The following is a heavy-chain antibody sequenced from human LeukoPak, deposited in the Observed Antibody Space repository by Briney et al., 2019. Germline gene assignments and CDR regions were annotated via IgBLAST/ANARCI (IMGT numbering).Heavy chain of an antibody. Sequence: GGSLRLSCAASEFTFSTYWMHWVRQAPGKGLVWVSRIHGDGTFTTSADSVKGRFTISRDNAKNSLYLQMNSLRAEDTAVYYCARVKEIAARSNWFDPWGQGTLVTVSS. V-gene: IGHV3-74*01. CDR1: EFTFSTYW. CDR2: IHGDGTFT. J-gene: IGHJ5*02. D-gene: IGHD6-6*01. CDR3: ARVKEIAARSNWFDP.